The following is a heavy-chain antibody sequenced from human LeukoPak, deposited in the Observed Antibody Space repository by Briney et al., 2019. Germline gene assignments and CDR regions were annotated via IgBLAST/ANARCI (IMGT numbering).Heavy chain of an antibody. Sequence: GGSLRLSCAASGFMFRDYYMSWIRQAPGKGLEWVSYVSSGFTTYYADSVKGRFTISRDSPKNTLYLQMNSLRAEDTAVYYCAKEGTASKPSDLDYWGQGTLVTVSS. J-gene: IGHJ4*02. CDR3: AKEGTASKPSDLDY. CDR1: GFMFRDYY. CDR2: VSSGFTT. V-gene: IGHV3-69-1*01. D-gene: IGHD1/OR15-1a*01.